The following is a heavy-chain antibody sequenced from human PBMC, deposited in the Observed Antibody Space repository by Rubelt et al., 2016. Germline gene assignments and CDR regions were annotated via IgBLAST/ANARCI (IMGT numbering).Heavy chain of an antibody. Sequence: KISCKGSGYIFANYWIAWVRQMPGKGLEWMGIIYPGDSDTRYSPSFQGQVTISADKSISTAYLQWSSLKASDTAIYYCAAYHSSHYYNFQYWGQGTLVTVSS. CDR1: GYIFANYW. CDR3: AAYHSSHYYNFQY. CDR2: IYPGDSDT. V-gene: IGHV5-51*01. J-gene: IGHJ1*01. D-gene: IGHD3-22*01.